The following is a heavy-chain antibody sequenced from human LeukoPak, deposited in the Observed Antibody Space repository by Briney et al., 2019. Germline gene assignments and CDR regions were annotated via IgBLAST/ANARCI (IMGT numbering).Heavy chain of an antibody. CDR1: GGTFSSYA. CDR2: IIPIFGTA. D-gene: IGHD6-13*01. V-gene: IGHV1-69*06. CDR3: SVSETSSSWSYYYYYMDV. J-gene: IGHJ6*03. Sequence: GASVKVSCKASGGTFSSYAISWVRQAPGQGLEWMGGIIPIFGTANYAQKFQGRVTITADKSTSTAYMELSSLRSEDTAVYYCSVSETSSSWSYYYYYMDVWGKGTTVTVSS.